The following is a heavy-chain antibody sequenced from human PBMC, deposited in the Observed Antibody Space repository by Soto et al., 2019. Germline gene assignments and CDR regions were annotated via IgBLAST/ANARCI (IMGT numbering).Heavy chain of an antibody. CDR1: GYTFTSYG. Sequence: QVQLVQSGAEVKKPGASVKVSCKASGYTFTSYGISWVRQAPGQGLEWMGWISAYNGNTNYAQKLQGRVTMTTDTPTSTAYMELRSLRSDDTAVYYCAIAAAGTGWYYYGMDVWGQGTTVTVSS. CDR3: AIAAAGTGWYYYGMDV. V-gene: IGHV1-18*01. CDR2: ISAYNGNT. J-gene: IGHJ6*02. D-gene: IGHD6-13*01.